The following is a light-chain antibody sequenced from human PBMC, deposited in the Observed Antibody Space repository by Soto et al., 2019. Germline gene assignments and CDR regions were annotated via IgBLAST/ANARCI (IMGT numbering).Light chain of an antibody. CDR1: QDIRNL. Sequence: DIQMTQSPTSLSASVGDRVTITCRASQDIRNLVAWYQQKHGKAPKLLIYAASTLQSGVPSRFSGSGSGTDFTLTINRLQPEDVATYSCQKYSSVPVFGPGTKVDI. V-gene: IGKV1-27*01. CDR2: AAS. CDR3: QKYSSVPV. J-gene: IGKJ3*01.